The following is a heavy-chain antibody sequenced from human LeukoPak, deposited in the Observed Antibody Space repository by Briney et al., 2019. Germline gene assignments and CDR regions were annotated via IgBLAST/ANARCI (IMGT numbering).Heavy chain of an antibody. CDR1: GGSISSYY. D-gene: IGHD2-2*01. Sequence: SETLSLTCTVSGGSISSYYWSWIRQPAGKGLEWIGRIYTSGSTNYNPSLKSRVTMSVDTSKNQFSLKLSSVTAADTAEYYCARDLGYCSSTSCPPNYYYYYMDVWGKGTTVTVSS. V-gene: IGHV4-4*07. CDR2: IYTSGST. J-gene: IGHJ6*03. CDR3: ARDLGYCSSTSCPPNYYYYYMDV.